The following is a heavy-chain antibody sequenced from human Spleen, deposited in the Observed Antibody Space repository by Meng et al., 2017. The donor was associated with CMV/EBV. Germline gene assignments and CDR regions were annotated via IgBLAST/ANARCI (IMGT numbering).Heavy chain of an antibody. J-gene: IGHJ4*02. Sequence: VSCKATGYTFTSYAIHWVRQAPGLGLEWMGWVSAYSGDTNYAQKFQGRVTMTTDTSTSTAYMELRSLTSDDTAMYYCARGSKPPDHWGQGTLVTVSS. V-gene: IGHV1-18*01. CDR3: ARGSKPPDH. CDR1: GYTFTSYA. D-gene: IGHD4-11*01. CDR2: VSAYSGDT.